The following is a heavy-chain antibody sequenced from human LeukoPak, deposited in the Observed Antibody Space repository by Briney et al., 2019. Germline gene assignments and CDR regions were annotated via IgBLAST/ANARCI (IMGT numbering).Heavy chain of an antibody. CDR1: GGSISNTNYY. V-gene: IGHV4-39*07. J-gene: IGHJ3*02. CDR3: ASRYYYDSSGAFDI. D-gene: IGHD3-22*01. Sequence: PSETLSLTCTVSGGSISNTNYYWGWIRQPPGKGLEWIGSIYYSGTTYYNPSLKSRVTISVDTSKNQFSLKLSSVTAADTAVYYCASRYYYDSSGAFDIWGQGTMVTVSS. CDR2: IYYSGTT.